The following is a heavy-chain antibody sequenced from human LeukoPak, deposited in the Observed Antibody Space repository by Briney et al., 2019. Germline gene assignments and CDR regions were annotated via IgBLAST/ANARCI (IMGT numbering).Heavy chain of an antibody. CDR1: GYTFTTYY. D-gene: IGHD1-26*01. Sequence: ASVKVSCKPPGYTFTTYYIHWVRQAPGQGLEWMGIINPRGGSTSYAQKFQGRVTMTRDMSTSTVYMELSSLRSEDTAVYYCARDLYSGTFVQFDYWGQGALVTVSS. J-gene: IGHJ4*02. CDR2: INPRGGST. V-gene: IGHV1-46*01. CDR3: ARDLYSGTFVQFDY.